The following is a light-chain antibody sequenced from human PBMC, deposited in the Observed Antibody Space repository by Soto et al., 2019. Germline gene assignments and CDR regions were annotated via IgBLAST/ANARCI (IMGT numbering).Light chain of an antibody. V-gene: IGLV1-44*01. Sequence: QLVLTQPPSASGTPGQRVPISCSGSSSNIGTNPVNWYQQLPGTAPKLLIYSNDQRPSGVPDRFSGSKSGASASLAISGLQSEDEADYYCAAWDDSLNGWVFGGGTKVTVL. CDR3: AAWDDSLNGWV. CDR2: SND. CDR1: SSNIGTNP. J-gene: IGLJ3*02.